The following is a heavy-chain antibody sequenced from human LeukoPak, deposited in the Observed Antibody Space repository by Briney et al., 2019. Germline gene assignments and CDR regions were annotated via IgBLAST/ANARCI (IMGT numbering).Heavy chain of an antibody. D-gene: IGHD6-13*01. CDR3: AKAGESSSWYGGYFDY. Sequence: GGSLRLSCAASGFTFDDYAMHWVRQAPGKGLEWVSGISWNSGSIGYADSVKGRFTISRDNAKNSLYLQMNSLRAEDTALCYCAKAGESSSWYGGYFDYWGQGTLVTVSS. CDR2: ISWNSGSI. CDR1: GFTFDDYA. J-gene: IGHJ4*02. V-gene: IGHV3-9*01.